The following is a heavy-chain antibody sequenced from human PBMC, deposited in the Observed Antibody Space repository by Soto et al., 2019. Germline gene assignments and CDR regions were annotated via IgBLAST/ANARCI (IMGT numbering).Heavy chain of an antibody. CDR3: ARGVVPAANEEYCFDD. CDR2: IIPIFGTA. CDR1: GYTFSSYA. V-gene: IGHV1-69*13. D-gene: IGHD2-2*01. Sequence: SVKVSCNASGYTFSSYAISWVLQAPGQGLEWMGGIIPIFGTANYAQKFQGRVTITADESTSTAYMDLSSLRSEDTAVYYCARGVVPAANEEYCFDDWGQGTLVTLSS. J-gene: IGHJ4*02.